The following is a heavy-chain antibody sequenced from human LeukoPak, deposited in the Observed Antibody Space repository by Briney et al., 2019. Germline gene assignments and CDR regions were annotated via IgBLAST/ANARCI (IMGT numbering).Heavy chain of an antibody. Sequence: TSETLSLTCTVSGGSISSYYWSWIRQPPGRGLEWIGYIYYSGITDYSPSLKSRVTISIDTSKEQFSLKLSSVTAADTAVYYCARWEASRVAFDIWGQGTLVTVSS. V-gene: IGHV4-59*01. CDR1: GGSISSYY. J-gene: IGHJ3*02. D-gene: IGHD1-26*01. CDR2: IYYSGIT. CDR3: ARWEASRVAFDI.